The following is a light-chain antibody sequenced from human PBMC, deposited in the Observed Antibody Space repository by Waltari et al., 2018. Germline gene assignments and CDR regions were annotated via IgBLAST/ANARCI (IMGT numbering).Light chain of an antibody. CDR1: TPHIGTNY. V-gene: IGLV1-47*01. J-gene: IGLJ3*02. CDR3: AVWDDSLSVV. CDR2: RNN. Sequence: QSVLTQPPSASGAPGQRVTTPCSGTTPHIGTNYVFWYQQLPGTAPQLLIYRNNQRPSGVPDRFSGSKSGTSASLDISGLRSEDEAEYYCAVWDDSLSVVFGGGTKLTVV.